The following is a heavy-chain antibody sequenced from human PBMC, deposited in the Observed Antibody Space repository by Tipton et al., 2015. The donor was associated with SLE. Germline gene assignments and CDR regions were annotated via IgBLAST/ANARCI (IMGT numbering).Heavy chain of an antibody. CDR3: ARVRAFDI. Sequence: TLSLTCAVYGGSFSGYYWSWIRQPPGKGLEWIGEINHSGSTNYNPSLKSRVIISVDTSKNQFSLKLSSVTAADTAVYYCARVRAFDIWGQGTMVTVSS. J-gene: IGHJ3*02. CDR1: GGSFSGYY. V-gene: IGHV4-34*01. CDR2: INHSGST.